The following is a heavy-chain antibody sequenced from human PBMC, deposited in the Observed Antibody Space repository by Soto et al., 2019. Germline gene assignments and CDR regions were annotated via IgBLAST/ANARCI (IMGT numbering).Heavy chain of an antibody. Sequence: GGSLRLSCAASGFTFDDYAMHWVRQAPGKGLEWVSGISWNSGSIGYADSVKGRFTISRDNAKNSLYLQMNSLRAEDTALYYCATHYGDYAHAFDIWGQGTMVTVSS. CDR2: ISWNSGSI. D-gene: IGHD4-17*01. V-gene: IGHV3-9*01. CDR1: GFTFDDYA. CDR3: ATHYGDYAHAFDI. J-gene: IGHJ3*02.